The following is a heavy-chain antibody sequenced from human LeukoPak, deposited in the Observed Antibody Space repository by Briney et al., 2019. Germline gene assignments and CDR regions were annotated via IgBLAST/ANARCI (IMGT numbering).Heavy chain of an antibody. Sequence: PSETLSLTCTVSGGSISSYYWGWLRQPPGKGLEWIGRIYYSGSTYYNPSLKSRVTISVDTSKNQFSLKLSSVTAADTAVYYCASQDYDFWSGQHDYWGQGTLVTVSS. V-gene: IGHV4-39*01. CDR2: IYYSGST. CDR3: ASQDYDFWSGQHDY. CDR1: GGSISSYY. J-gene: IGHJ4*02. D-gene: IGHD3-3*01.